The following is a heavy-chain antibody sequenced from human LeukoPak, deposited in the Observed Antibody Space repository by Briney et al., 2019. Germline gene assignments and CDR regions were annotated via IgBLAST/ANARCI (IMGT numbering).Heavy chain of an antibody. CDR1: GYTLTSYD. J-gene: IGHJ2*01. CDR3: ARDLRYCSSTSCSPYWYFDL. CDR2: MNPNSGNT. Sequence: PLASVKVSCKASGYTLTSYDINWVRQATGQGLEWMGWMNPNSGNTGYAQKFQGRVTITRNTSISTAYMELSSLRSEDTAVYYCARDLRYCSSTSCSPYWYFDLWGRGTLVTVSS. D-gene: IGHD2-2*01. V-gene: IGHV1-8*03.